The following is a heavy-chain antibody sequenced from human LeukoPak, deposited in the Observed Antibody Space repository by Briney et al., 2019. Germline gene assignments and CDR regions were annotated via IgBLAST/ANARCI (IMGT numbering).Heavy chain of an antibody. D-gene: IGHD5-18*01. CDR2: IYYSGST. Sequence: NTSETLSLTCTVSGGSISSYYWGWIRQPPGKGLEWIGSIYYSGSTYYNPSLKSRVTISVDTSKNQFSLKLSSVTAADTAVYYCARQVTSFEQTSYGMDVWGQGTTVTVSS. J-gene: IGHJ6*02. CDR1: GGSISSYY. V-gene: IGHV4-39*01. CDR3: ARQVTSFEQTSYGMDV.